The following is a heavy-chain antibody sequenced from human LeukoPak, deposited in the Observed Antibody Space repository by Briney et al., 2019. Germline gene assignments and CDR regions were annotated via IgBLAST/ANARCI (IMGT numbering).Heavy chain of an antibody. D-gene: IGHD6-13*01. CDR1: GFTFTSYW. V-gene: IGHV3-74*01. CDR2: IKSDGSET. CDR3: ARVPLAAPGMAIDY. Sequence: GSLRLSCAASGFTFTSYWMHWVRQAPGKGLVXXXRIKSDGSETTYADFVKGRFTISRDNAKNTLYLQMNSLRAEDTAVYYCARVPLAAPGMAIDYWGQGTLVTVSS. J-gene: IGHJ4*02.